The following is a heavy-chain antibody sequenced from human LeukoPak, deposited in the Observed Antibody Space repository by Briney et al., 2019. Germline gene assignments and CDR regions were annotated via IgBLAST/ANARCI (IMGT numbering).Heavy chain of an antibody. CDR3: AKDFLDNREGPYYMDV. V-gene: IGHV3-23*01. Sequence: GGSLRLSCAASGFTLSSYAMSWVRQAPGKGLEWVSGISGSGGSTYHADSVKGRFTISRDNSKNTLYLQMNSLRAEDTAVYYCAKDFLDNREGPYYMDVWGKGTTVTVSS. CDR2: ISGSGGST. D-gene: IGHD1-1*01. J-gene: IGHJ6*03. CDR1: GFTLSSYA.